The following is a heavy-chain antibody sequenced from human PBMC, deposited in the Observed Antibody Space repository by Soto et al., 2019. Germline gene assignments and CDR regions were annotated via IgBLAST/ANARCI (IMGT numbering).Heavy chain of an antibody. Sequence: GGSLRLSCAASGFTFSSYAMSWVRQAPGKGLEWVSAISGSGGSTYYADSVKGRFTISRDNSKNTLYLQMNSLRAEDTAVYYCAKDRTTVIIPSEWFDLWGQGTLVTGSS. J-gene: IGHJ5*02. CDR2: ISGSGGST. CDR3: AKDRTTVIIPSEWFDL. D-gene: IGHD4-17*01. CDR1: GFTFSSYA. V-gene: IGHV3-23*01.